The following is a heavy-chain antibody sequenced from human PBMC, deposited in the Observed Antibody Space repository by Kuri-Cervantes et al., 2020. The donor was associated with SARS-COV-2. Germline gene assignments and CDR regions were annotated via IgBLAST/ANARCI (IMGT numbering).Heavy chain of an antibody. CDR2: FDPEDGET. Sequence: ASVKVSCKVSGYTLTELSMHWVRQAPGKGLEWMGGFDPEDGETIYAQKFQGRVTMTEDTSTDTAYMELSSLRSEDTAVYYCARARITIFGVVIENWFDPWGQGTLVTVSS. CDR1: GYTLTELS. J-gene: IGHJ5*02. D-gene: IGHD3-3*01. V-gene: IGHV1-24*01. CDR3: ARARITIFGVVIENWFDP.